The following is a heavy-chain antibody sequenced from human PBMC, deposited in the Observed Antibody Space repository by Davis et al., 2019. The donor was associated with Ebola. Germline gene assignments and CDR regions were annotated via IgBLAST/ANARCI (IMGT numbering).Heavy chain of an antibody. CDR1: GDSISTDSYL. D-gene: IGHD3-10*01. V-gene: IGHV4-39*01. CDR3: VRQRNGYGSGTYYLDY. CDR2: VSFGGTT. Sequence: SETLSLTCSVSGDSISTDSYLWAWVRQPPGKGLEWMGSVSFGGTTYYNPSLGSRVTMSADTSKNQFSLSLTSVTAADTAVFYCVRQRNGYGSGTYYLDYWGQGALVTVSS. J-gene: IGHJ4*02.